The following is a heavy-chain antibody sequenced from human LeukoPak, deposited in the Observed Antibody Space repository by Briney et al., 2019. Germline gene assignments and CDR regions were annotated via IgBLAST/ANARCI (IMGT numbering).Heavy chain of an antibody. J-gene: IGHJ4*02. V-gene: IGHV1-46*01. Sequence: ASVKVSCKASGYTFTSYYMHWVRQAPGQGLEWMGIINPSGGSTNYAQKFQGRITMTRDTSTSTVYMELSSLRSEDTAVYYCATPQETPDYGGKDTRFDYWGQGTLVTVSS. CDR3: ATPQETPDYGGKDTRFDY. CDR2: INPSGGST. CDR1: GYTFTSYY. D-gene: IGHD4-23*01.